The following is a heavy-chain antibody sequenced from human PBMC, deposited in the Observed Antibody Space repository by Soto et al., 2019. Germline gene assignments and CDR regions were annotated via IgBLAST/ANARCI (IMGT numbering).Heavy chain of an antibody. V-gene: IGHV3-30*18. J-gene: IGHJ4*02. CDR1: GFTFSSYG. CDR3: AKEKAAAGLYFDY. Sequence: QVQLVESGGGVVQPGRSLRLSCAASGFTFSSYGMHWVRQAPGKGLEWVAVISYDGSNKYYADSVKGRFTISRDNSKNTLYLQMNSLRAEDTAVYYWAKEKAAAGLYFDYWGQGTLVTVSS. D-gene: IGHD6-13*01. CDR2: ISYDGSNK.